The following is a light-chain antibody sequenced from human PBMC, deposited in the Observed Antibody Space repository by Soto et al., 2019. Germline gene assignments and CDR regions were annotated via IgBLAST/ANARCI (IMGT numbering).Light chain of an antibody. CDR2: DAS. CDR3: QQRGNWPPIT. V-gene: IGKV3-11*01. Sequence: EIVLTPSPATLSLSPGGRATPSCRAGQSVSSYLAWYQQKPGQPPSLLIYDASNRATGIPARFRGSGSGTDFPLTISSLEPEDFAVYYCQQRGNWPPITFGQGTRPRL. CDR1: QSVSSY. J-gene: IGKJ5*01.